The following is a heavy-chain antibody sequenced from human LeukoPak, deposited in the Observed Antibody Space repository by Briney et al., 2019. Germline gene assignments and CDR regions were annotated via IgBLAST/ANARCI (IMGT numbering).Heavy chain of an antibody. CDR3: AREGLERIFHFDY. CDR1: GFTFNSHA. D-gene: IGHD1-1*01. CDR2: ISGNGFET. J-gene: IGHJ4*02. V-gene: IGHV3-23*01. Sequence: GGSLRLSCAASGFTFNSHAMAWVRQAPGAGLEWVSGISGNGFETFYADPVRGRFTISRDSSKNTLYLKMNSLRAEDTALYYCAREGLERIFHFDYWGQGTLVTVSS.